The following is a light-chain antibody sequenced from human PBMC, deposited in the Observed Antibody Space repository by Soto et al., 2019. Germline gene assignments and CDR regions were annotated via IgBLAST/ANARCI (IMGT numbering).Light chain of an antibody. V-gene: IGLV1-40*01. CDR1: SSTIGAGHD. CDR3: QSYDSSGLRV. J-gene: IGLJ2*01. CDR2: GHT. Sequence: QSVLTQPPSVSGAPGQRVSISCTGTSSTIGAGHDVHWYQQFPGTTPKLLIYGHTNRPSGVPDRFSGSKSDTSASLAITGLQAEDEADYYCQSYDSSGLRVFGGGTKLTVL.